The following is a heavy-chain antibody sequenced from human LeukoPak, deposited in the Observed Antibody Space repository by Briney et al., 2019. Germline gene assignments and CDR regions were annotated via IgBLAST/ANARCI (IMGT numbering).Heavy chain of an antibody. Sequence: ASVKVSCKASGYTFTSYDINWVRQATGQGLEWMGWMNPNSGNTGYAQKFQGRVTMTRNTSISTAHMELSSLRSEDPAVYSCARGKSYYDSSGYYAKADWFDPWGQGTLVTVSS. CDR1: GYTFTSYD. D-gene: IGHD3-22*01. J-gene: IGHJ5*02. CDR3: ARGKSYYDSSGYYAKADWFDP. CDR2: MNPNSGNT. V-gene: IGHV1-8*01.